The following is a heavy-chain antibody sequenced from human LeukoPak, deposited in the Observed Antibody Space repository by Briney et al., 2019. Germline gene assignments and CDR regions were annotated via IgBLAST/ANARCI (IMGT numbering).Heavy chain of an antibody. Sequence: ASVKVSCKASGYTFSGYYLHWVRQAPGQGLEWMGWINPNTGDTNYAQKFQGRVTMTRDTSISTAYMDLSRLTPDDTAVYYCGRDDHWGLGDYWGQGTLVTVSS. CDR2: INPNTGDT. J-gene: IGHJ4*02. V-gene: IGHV1-2*02. CDR1: GYTFSGYY. CDR3: GRDDHWGLGDY. D-gene: IGHD3-16*01.